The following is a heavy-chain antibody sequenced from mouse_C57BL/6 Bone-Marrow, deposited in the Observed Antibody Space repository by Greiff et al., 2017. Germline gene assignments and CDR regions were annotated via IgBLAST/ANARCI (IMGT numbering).Heavy chain of an antibody. CDR2: IWWDDDK. V-gene: IGHV8-8*01. CDR1: GFSLSTFGMG. J-gene: IGHJ4*01. D-gene: IGHD1-1*01. CDR3: ARIADGSPYYYAMDY. Sequence: QVTLKESGPGILQPSQTLSLTCSFSGFSLSTFGMGVGWIRQPSGKGLEWLAHIWWDDDKYYNPALKSRLTISKDTSKKQVFLKIANVDTADTATYYCARIADGSPYYYAMDYWGQGTSVTVSS.